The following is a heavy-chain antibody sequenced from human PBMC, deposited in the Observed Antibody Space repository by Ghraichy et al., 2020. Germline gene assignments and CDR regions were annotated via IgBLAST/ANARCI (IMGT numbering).Heavy chain of an antibody. V-gene: IGHV4-30-4*01. CDR2: IYYSGST. CDR1: GGSISSGDYY. D-gene: IGHD2-2*01. Sequence: SETLSLTCTVSGGSISSGDYYWSWIRQPPGKGLEWIGYIYYSGSTYYNPSLKSRVTISVDTSKNQFSLKLSSVTAADTAVYYCARGTIECSSTSCYYYFDYWGQGTLVTVSS. J-gene: IGHJ4*02. CDR3: ARGTIECSSTSCYYYFDY.